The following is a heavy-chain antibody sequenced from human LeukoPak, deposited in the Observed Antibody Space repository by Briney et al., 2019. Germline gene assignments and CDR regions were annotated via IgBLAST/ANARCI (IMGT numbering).Heavy chain of an antibody. CDR1: GFTFSSYG. CDR2: ISGSGGTT. V-gene: IGHV3-23*01. CDR3: AKRDF. J-gene: IGHJ4*02. Sequence: GGSLRLSCAASGFTFSSYGMHWVRQAPGKGLEWVSSISGSGGTTYYAGSVKGRFTISRDNSKNTLFLQMNSLRADDTAIYYCAKRDFWGQGTLVTVSS.